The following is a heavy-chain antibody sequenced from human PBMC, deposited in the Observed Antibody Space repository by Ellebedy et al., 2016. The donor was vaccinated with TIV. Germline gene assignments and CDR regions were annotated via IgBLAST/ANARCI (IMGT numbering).Heavy chain of an antibody. CDR2: IYYSGST. Sequence: MPGGSLRLSCTVSGGSISSYYWRWIRQPPGKGLEWIGYIYYSGSTNYNPSLKSRVTISVDTSKNQFSLKLSSVTAADTAVYYCARVNSSGWSKGWFDPWGQGTLVTVSS. CDR3: ARVNSSGWSKGWFDP. CDR1: GGSISSYY. D-gene: IGHD6-19*01. J-gene: IGHJ5*02. V-gene: IGHV4-59*08.